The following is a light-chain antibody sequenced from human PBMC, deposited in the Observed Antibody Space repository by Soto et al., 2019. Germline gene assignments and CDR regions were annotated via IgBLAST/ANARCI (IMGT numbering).Light chain of an antibody. CDR2: EVS. J-gene: IGLJ1*01. Sequence: QSALTQPASVSGSPGQSITISCTGTSSDVGSYNLVSWYQQHPGKAPKLMIYEVSKRPSGVSNRFSGSKSGNTASLTISGFQAEDEADCYCCSYARSSTPNVFGTGTKVTVL. CDR3: CSYARSSTPNV. CDR1: SSDVGSYNL. V-gene: IGLV2-23*02.